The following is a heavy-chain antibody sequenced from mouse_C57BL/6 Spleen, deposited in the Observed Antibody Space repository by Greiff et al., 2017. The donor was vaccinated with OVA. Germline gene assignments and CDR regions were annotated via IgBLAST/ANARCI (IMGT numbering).Heavy chain of an antibody. CDR3: AREDYYGSSYGYFDY. D-gene: IGHD1-1*01. V-gene: IGHV1-80*01. Sequence: VQLQQSGAELVKPGASVKISCKASGYAFSSYWMNWVKQRPGKGLEWIGQIYPGDGAPNYNGKFKGKAPLTADKSSSTAYLQLSSLTSEDSAVYFCAREDYYGSSYGYFDYWGQGTTLTVSS. CDR2: IYPGDGAP. J-gene: IGHJ2*01. CDR1: GYAFSSYW.